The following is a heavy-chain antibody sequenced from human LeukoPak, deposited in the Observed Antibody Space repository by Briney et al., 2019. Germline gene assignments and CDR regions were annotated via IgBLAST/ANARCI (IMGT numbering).Heavy chain of an antibody. CDR3: ARDLRGSFDY. Sequence: RGSLRLSCAASGFTFSSYEMNWVRQAPGKGLEWVSYISSSASTIYYAGSVKGRFTISRDNAKNSLYLQMNSLRAEDTAVYYCARDLRGSFDYWGQGTLVTVSS. J-gene: IGHJ4*02. D-gene: IGHD3-16*01. CDR1: GFTFSSYE. V-gene: IGHV3-48*03. CDR2: ISSSASTI.